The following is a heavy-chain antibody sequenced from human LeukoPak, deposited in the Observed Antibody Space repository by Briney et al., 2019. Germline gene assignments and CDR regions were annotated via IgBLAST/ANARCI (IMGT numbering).Heavy chain of an antibody. V-gene: IGHV3-64*01. CDR3: ARKSPLGGYYFDY. J-gene: IGHJ4*02. CDR1: GFTFSSYP. CDR2: ISSNGGST. Sequence: GGSLRLSCAASGFTFSSYPMHWVRQAPGKGLEYVSAISSNGGSTYYANSVKGRFTMSRDNPKNTLYLQMGSLRAEDMAMYYCARKSPLGGYYFDYWGQGTLVTVSS.